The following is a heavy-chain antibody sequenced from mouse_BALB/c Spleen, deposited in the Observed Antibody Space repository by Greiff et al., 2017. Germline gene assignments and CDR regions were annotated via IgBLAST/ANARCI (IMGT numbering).Heavy chain of an antibody. Sequence: FQLQQPGAELVKPGASVKLSCKASGYTFTSYWMHWVKQRPGQGLEWIGEINPSNGRTNYNEKFKSKATLTVDKSSSTAYMQLSSLTSEDSAVYYCARNAYYGNYGLAYWGQGTLVTVSA. V-gene: IGHV1S81*02. CDR1: GYTFTSYW. J-gene: IGHJ3*01. D-gene: IGHD2-10*01. CDR2: INPSNGRT. CDR3: ARNAYYGNYGLAY.